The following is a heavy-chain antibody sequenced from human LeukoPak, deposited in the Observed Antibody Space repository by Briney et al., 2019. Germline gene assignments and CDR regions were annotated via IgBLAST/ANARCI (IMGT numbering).Heavy chain of an antibody. J-gene: IGHJ5*01. V-gene: IGHV3-33*01. CDR3: ATDSSLCPDS. Sequence: GGSLRLSCAASGFTFTNYGMHWVRQAPGKGLEWVAVIWYDGSNKYYADSVKGRFTISRDNSKNTLYLQMNSLRAEDTAVYYCATDSSLCPDSWGQGTLVTVSS. CDR2: IWYDGSNK. D-gene: IGHD2-2*01. CDR1: GFTFTNYG.